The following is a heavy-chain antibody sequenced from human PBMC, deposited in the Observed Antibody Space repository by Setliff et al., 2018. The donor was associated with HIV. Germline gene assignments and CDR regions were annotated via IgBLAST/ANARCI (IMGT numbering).Heavy chain of an antibody. CDR2: INHSGST. V-gene: IGHV4-34*01. D-gene: IGHD3-22*01. CDR1: GGSFSGYY. CDR3: ASIGHYYDSSGYSEPYYFDY. Sequence: ASETLSLTCAVYGGSFSGYYWSWIRQPPGKGLEWIGEINHSGSTNYNPSLKSRVTISVDTSKNQFSLKLSSVTAADTAVYYCASIGHYYDSSGYSEPYYFDYWGQGTLVTVSS. J-gene: IGHJ4*02.